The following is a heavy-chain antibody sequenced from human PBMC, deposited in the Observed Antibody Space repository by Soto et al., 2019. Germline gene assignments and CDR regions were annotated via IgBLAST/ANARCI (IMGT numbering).Heavy chain of an antibody. Sequence: QVQLVQSGAEVKKPGASVKVSCKASGYTFTSYGISWVRQAPGQGLEWMGWISAYNGNTNYAQKLQGRVTMTTYTSKIPAYMELRSLTSDDTAVNYCARESPTTVPTGDFDIWGQGKIVTASS. J-gene: IGHJ3*02. V-gene: IGHV1-18*01. D-gene: IGHD4-17*01. CDR1: GYTFTSYG. CDR2: ISAYNGNT. CDR3: ARESPTTVPTGDFDI.